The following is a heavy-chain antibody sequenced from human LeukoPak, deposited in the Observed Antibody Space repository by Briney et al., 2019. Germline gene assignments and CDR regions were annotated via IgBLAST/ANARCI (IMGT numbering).Heavy chain of an antibody. J-gene: IGHJ6*03. V-gene: IGHV4-61*02. CDR2: IYTSGST. D-gene: IGHD3-10*01. CDR3: ARDKKDYYGSGSLTYYYYMDV. Sequence: SETLSLTCTVSGGSISSGSYYWSWIRQPAGKGLEWIGRIYTSGSTNYNPSLKSRITISVDTSKNQFSLKLSSVTGADTAVNYGARDKKDYYGSGSLTYYYYMDVWGKGTTVTISS. CDR1: GGSISSGSYY.